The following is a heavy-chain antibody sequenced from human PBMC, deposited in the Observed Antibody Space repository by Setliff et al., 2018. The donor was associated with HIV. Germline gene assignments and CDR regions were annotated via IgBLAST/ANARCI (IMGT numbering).Heavy chain of an antibody. V-gene: IGHV4-4*02. J-gene: IGHJ6*03. CDR2: IYHTGST. CDR1: GGSINGSSW. D-gene: IGHD3-10*01. Sequence: PSETLSLTCAVSGGSINGSSWWSWVRQPPGKGLEWIGEIYHTGSTIYNPSLKSRVTISVDKSNNRFSLKMNYVTAADAAVYYCASVTMVRLIGVYHMDVWGKGTPVTVSS. CDR3: ASVTMVRLIGVYHMDV.